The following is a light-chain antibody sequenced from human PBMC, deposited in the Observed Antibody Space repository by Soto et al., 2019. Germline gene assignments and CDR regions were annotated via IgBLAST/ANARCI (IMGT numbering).Light chain of an antibody. CDR3: QQYGSSPLIT. CDR1: QSVSSN. CDR2: AAS. J-gene: IGKJ5*01. V-gene: IGKV3-20*01. Sequence: EIVMAQSPATLSVSTGERATLSCRASQSVSSNLAWYQQKPGQAPRLLIYAASSRATGTPDRFSGSGSKTDFTLTISRLEPEDFAVYYCQQYGSSPLITFGQGTRLEIK.